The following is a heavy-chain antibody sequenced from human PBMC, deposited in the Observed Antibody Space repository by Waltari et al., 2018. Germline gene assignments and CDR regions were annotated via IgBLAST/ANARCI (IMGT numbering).Heavy chain of an antibody. CDR1: GDITRSYV. V-gene: IGHV1-69*04. D-gene: IGHD3-16*01. J-gene: IGHJ4*02. CDR2: IIPGVNVR. Sequence: QVQLVQSGPDVKKPGSSVRVSCQASGDITRSYVINWVRQAPGQGLEWMGRIIPGVNVRHYAPMFEGRLMIDRTYMELTSLRSEDTAVYYCAARYDPNSFFDYWDQGTLVSVSS. CDR3: AARYDPNSFFDY.